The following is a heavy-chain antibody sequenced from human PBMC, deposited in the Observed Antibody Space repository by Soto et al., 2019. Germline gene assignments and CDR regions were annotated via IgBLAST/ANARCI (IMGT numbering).Heavy chain of an antibody. D-gene: IGHD1-26*01. V-gene: IGHV1-3*01. CDR3: ARDGAYSGSYYDYFDY. J-gene: IGHJ4*02. CDR1: GYTFTGYY. CDR2: INASNGNT. Sequence: ASVKVSCKASGYTFTGYYMHWVRQAPGQRLEWMGWINASNGNTKYSQKFQGRVTITRDTSTSTAYMELSSLRSEDTAVYYCARDGAYSGSYYDYFDYWGQGTLVTVSS.